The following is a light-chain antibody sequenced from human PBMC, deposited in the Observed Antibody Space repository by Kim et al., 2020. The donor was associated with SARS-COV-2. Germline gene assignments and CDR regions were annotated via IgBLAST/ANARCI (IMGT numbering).Light chain of an antibody. CDR3: QQYGSSPGYS. CDR2: GAS. CDR1: QSVSSSY. Sequence: SPGERATRSCRASQSVSSSYLAWYQQKPGQAPRLLIYGASSRATGIPDRFSGSGSGTDFTLTISRLEPEDFAVYYCQQYGSSPGYSFGQGTKLEI. V-gene: IGKV3-20*01. J-gene: IGKJ2*03.